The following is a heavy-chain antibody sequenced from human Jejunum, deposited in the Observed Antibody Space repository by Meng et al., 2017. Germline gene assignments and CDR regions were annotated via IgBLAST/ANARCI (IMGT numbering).Heavy chain of an antibody. J-gene: IGHJ4*01. CDR2: IKPDGNTI. CDR1: GFPFSTYS. V-gene: IGHV3-74*01. CDR3: ARDNDWVVWDY. Sequence: VQRVESGGCLVQPGGSLSLSFAASGFPFSTYSMHWVRQAPGKGLVWVSQIKPDGNTISYADSVRGRFTISRDNAKSTLYLEMNSLRAEDAAVYYCARDNDWVVWDYWGRGTLVTVSS. D-gene: IGHD1-1*01.